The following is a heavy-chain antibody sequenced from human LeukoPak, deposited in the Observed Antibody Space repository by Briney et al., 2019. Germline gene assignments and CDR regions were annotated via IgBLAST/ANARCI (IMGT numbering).Heavy chain of an antibody. CDR1: GFSFTSYS. Sequence: TPGGSLTLSCAASGFSFTSYSMKWVRQAPGKGLEWVSSISSSSSYIYYADSVKGRFTISRDNAKNSLYLQMNSLRAEDTAVYFGARESDCSCGSCYLRSFDYWGQGTLVTVSS. CDR3: ARESDCSCGSCYLRSFDY. V-gene: IGHV3-21*01. CDR2: ISSSSSYI. J-gene: IGHJ4*02. D-gene: IGHD2-15*01.